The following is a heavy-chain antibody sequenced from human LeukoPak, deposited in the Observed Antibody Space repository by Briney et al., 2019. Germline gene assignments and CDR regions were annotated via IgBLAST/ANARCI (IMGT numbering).Heavy chain of an antibody. CDR2: IRQDGIEK. CDR1: GFTFSGYW. J-gene: IGHJ4*02. D-gene: IGHD3-3*01. Sequence: GGSLRLSCAASGFTFSGYWMGWVRQAPGKGLEWLANIRQDGIEKYYVDSLRGRFTISRDNAKNSLYLQMNSLRAEDTAVYYCARLDWSGYSSGFDYWGQGTLVTVSS. CDR3: ARLDWSGYSSGFDY. V-gene: IGHV3-7*01.